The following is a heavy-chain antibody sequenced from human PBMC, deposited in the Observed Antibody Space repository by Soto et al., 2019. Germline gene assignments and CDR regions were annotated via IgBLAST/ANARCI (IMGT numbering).Heavy chain of an antibody. CDR3: ARDYTPLDY. CDR1: GGSVSSGSYY. J-gene: IGHJ4*02. Sequence: SETLSLTCTVSGGSVSSGSYYWSWIRQPPGKGLEWIGYIYYSGSTNYNPSLKSRVTISVDTSKNQFSLKLSSVTAADTAVYYCARDYTPLDYWGQGTLVTVSS. CDR2: IYYSGST. V-gene: IGHV4-61*01.